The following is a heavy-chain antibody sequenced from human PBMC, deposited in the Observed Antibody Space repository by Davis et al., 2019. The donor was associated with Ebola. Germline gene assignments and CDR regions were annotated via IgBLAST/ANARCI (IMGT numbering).Heavy chain of an antibody. CDR3: TTTPRITMIVVATWGGNWFDP. J-gene: IGHJ5*02. CDR2: IKSKTDGGTT. V-gene: IGHV3-15*01. Sequence: GESLKISCAASGFTFSNAWMSWVRQAPGKGLEWVGRIKSKTDGGTTDYAAPVKGRFTISRDDSKNTLYLQMNSLKTEDTAVYYCTTTPRITMIVVATWGGNWFDPWGQGTLVTVSS. D-gene: IGHD3-22*01. CDR1: GFTFSNAW.